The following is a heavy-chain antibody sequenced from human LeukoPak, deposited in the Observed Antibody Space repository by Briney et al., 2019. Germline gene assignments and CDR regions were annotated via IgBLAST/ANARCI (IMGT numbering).Heavy chain of an antibody. CDR1: GFTFSSYW. Sequence: GGSLRLSCAASGFTFSSYWMSWVRQAPGKGLEWVANIKQDGSEKYYVDSVKGRFTISRDNAKSSLYLQMNSLRAEGTAVYYCAREFGYQLEDAFDIWGQGTMVTVSS. J-gene: IGHJ3*02. D-gene: IGHD2-2*01. CDR3: AREFGYQLEDAFDI. CDR2: IKQDGSEK. V-gene: IGHV3-7*03.